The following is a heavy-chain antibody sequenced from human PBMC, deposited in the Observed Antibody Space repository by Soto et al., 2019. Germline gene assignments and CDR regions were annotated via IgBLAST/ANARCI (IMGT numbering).Heavy chain of an antibody. Sequence: SETLSLTCTVSGGSISSGGYYWSWIRQHPGKGLEWIGYIYYSGSTYYDPSLKSRVTISVDTSKNQFSLKLSSVTAADTAVYYCARDLGSSSWLRGGAFDIWGQGTMVTVSS. CDR2: IYYSGST. CDR3: ARDLGSSSWLRGGAFDI. V-gene: IGHV4-31*02. CDR1: GGSISSGGYY. D-gene: IGHD6-13*01. J-gene: IGHJ3*02.